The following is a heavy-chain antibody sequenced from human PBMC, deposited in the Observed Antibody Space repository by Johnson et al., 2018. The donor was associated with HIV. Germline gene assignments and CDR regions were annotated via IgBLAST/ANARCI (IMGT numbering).Heavy chain of an antibody. Sequence: EVQLVESGGGVVQPGRSLRLYCAVSGIIFSHYGMNWVRQAPGKGLEWVSGIGTAGDTYYPGSVKGRFTISRENAKNSLYLQMNSLRAGDTAVYYCAKERQLVRAFDIWGQGTMVTVSS. J-gene: IGHJ3*02. CDR2: IGTAGDT. D-gene: IGHD6-6*01. CDR1: GIIFSHYG. CDR3: AKERQLVRAFDI. V-gene: IGHV3-13*01.